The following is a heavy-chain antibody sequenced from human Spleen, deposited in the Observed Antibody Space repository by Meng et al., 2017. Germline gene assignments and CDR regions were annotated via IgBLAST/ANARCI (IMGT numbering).Heavy chain of an antibody. Sequence: SVKVSCKASGGTFSSYAISWVRQAPGQGLEWMGGIIPIFGTANYAQKFQGRVTITADESTSTAYMELSSLRSEDTAVYYCARGAVVATTYYFDYWGQGSLVTVSS. V-gene: IGHV1-69*13. D-gene: IGHD2-15*01. CDR1: GGTFSSYA. J-gene: IGHJ4*02. CDR3: ARGAVVATTYYFDY. CDR2: IIPIFGTA.